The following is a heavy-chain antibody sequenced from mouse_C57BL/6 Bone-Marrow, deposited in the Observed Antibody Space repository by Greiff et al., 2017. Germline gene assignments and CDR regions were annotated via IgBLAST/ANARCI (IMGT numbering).Heavy chain of an antibody. CDR2: IYPRSGNT. CDR3: AGDGYGFAY. Sequence: QVQLKQSGAELARPGASVKLSCKASGYTFTSYGISWVKQRTGQGLEWIGEIYPRSGNTYYNEKFKGKATLTADKSSSTAYMELRSLTSEDSAVYFCAGDGYGFAYWGQGTLVTVSA. CDR1: GYTFTSYG. V-gene: IGHV1-81*01. J-gene: IGHJ3*01. D-gene: IGHD2-2*01.